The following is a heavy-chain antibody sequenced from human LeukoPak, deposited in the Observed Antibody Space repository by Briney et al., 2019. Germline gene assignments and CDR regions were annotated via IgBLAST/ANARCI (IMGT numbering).Heavy chain of an antibody. V-gene: IGHV4-4*09. CDR2: IYTSGST. Sequence: SETLSLTCAVYGGSFSGYYWSWIRQPPGKGLEWIGYIYTSGSTNYNPSLKSRVTISVDTSKNQFSLKLSSVTAADTAVYYCASWDCSSTSCYLSNYYMDVWGKGTTVTVSS. CDR1: GGSFSGYY. CDR3: ASWDCSSTSCYLSNYYMDV. D-gene: IGHD2-2*01. J-gene: IGHJ6*03.